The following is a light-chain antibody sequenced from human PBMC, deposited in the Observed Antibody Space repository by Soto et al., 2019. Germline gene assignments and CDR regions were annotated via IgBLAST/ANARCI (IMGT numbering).Light chain of an antibody. CDR1: QSVSSN. Sequence: EIVMTQSPATLSVSPGEGATLSCRASQSVSSNLAWYQQKPGQAPRLLIYGASTRAAGIPARFSGSGSGTEFTLTISGLQSEDFAVYYCHQYNDWPRAFGQGTKLEIK. CDR3: HQYNDWPRA. CDR2: GAS. J-gene: IGKJ2*01. V-gene: IGKV3-15*01.